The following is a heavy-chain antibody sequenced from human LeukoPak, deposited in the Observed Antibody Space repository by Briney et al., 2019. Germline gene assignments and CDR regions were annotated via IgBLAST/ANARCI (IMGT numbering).Heavy chain of an antibody. J-gene: IGHJ5*02. V-gene: IGHV1-69*06. CDR1: GGTFSSYA. CDR2: IIPIFGTA. CDR3: ARGPFENYYGSGSYINWFDP. Sequence: SVKVSCKASGGTFSSYAISWVRQAPGQGLEWMGGIIPIFGTANYAQKFQGRVTITADKSTSTAYMELSSLRSEDSAVYYCARGPFENYYGSGSYINWFDPWGQGTLVTVSS. D-gene: IGHD3-10*01.